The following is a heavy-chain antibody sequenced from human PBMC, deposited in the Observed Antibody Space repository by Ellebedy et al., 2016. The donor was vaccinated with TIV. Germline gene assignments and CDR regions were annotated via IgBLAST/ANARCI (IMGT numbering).Heavy chain of an antibody. V-gene: IGHV1-2*02. D-gene: IGHD3-10*01. CDR3: ARARGGRVRGVINWFDP. CDR1: GYTFTGYY. Sequence: ASVKVSCKASGYTFTGYYMHWVRQAPGQGLEWMGWINPNSGGTNYAQKFQGRVTMTRDTSISTAYMELSRLRSDDTAVYYCARARGGRVRGVINWFDPWGQGTLVTVSS. CDR2: INPNSGGT. J-gene: IGHJ5*02.